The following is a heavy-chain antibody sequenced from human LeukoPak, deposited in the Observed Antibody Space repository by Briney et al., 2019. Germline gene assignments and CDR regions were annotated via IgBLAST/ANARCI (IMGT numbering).Heavy chain of an antibody. CDR3: ARERCSSTSCYDDY. CDR2: IWYDGSNK. V-gene: IGHV3-33*01. D-gene: IGHD2-2*01. J-gene: IGHJ4*02. Sequence: YPGGSLRLSCAASGFTFSSYGMHRVRQAPGKGLEWVAVIWYDGSNKYYADSVKGRFTISRDNSKNTLYLQMNSLRAEDTAVYYCARERCSSTSCYDDYWGQGTLVTVSS. CDR1: GFTFSSYG.